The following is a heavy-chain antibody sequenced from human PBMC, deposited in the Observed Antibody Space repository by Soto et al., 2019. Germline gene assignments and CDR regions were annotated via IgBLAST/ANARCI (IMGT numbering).Heavy chain of an antibody. CDR2: IIPIFGTA. J-gene: IGHJ4*02. CDR3: ARDRVAAAGLFYS. V-gene: IGHV1-69*12. D-gene: IGHD6-13*01. CDR1: GGTFSSYA. Sequence: QVQLVQSGAEVKKPGSSVKVSCKASGGTFSSYAISWVRQAPGQGLEWMGGIIPIFGTANYAQKFQGRVTITADESPSTAYMELRRLRSEDTAAYYCARDRVAAAGLFYSWGQGTLVTVSS.